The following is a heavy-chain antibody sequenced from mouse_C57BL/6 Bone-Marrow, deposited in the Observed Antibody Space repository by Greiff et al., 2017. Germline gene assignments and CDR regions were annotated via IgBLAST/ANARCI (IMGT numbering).Heavy chain of an antibody. Sequence: EVKLMESGPGLVKPSQSLSLTCSVTGYSITSGYYWNWIRQFPGNKLEWMGYISYDGSNNYNPSLKNRISITRDTSKNQFFLKLNSVTTEDTATYYCARDHYGSSYRYYAMDYWGQGTSVTVSS. CDR1: GYSITSGYY. D-gene: IGHD1-1*01. V-gene: IGHV3-6*01. CDR2: ISYDGSN. CDR3: ARDHYGSSYRYYAMDY. J-gene: IGHJ4*01.